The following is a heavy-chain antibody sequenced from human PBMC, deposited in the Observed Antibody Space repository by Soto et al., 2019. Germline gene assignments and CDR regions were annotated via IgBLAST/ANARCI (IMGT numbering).Heavy chain of an antibody. Sequence: QVQLVQSGAEVKKPGASVKVSCKASGYTFSTYDINWVRQAPGQGLECMGWMNPNSGDTGYAQKFLGRATMTRDSSIRTVYMELSSLSSEDTAVYYCARVNYYVSGSYEDFFYYYGLDVWGQGTTVTVSS. J-gene: IGHJ6*02. V-gene: IGHV1-8*01. CDR2: MNPNSGDT. CDR3: ARVNYYVSGSYEDFFYYYGLDV. CDR1: GYTFSTYD. D-gene: IGHD3-10*01.